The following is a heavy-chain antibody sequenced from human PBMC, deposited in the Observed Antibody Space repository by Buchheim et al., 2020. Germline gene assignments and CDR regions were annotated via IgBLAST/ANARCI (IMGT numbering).Heavy chain of an antibody. J-gene: IGHJ4*02. V-gene: IGHV3-21*01. D-gene: IGHD6-13*01. CDR2: ISSSNSYI. CDR3: ARGGLISAVFYSSSYDY. CDR1: GFTFSSYS. Sequence: EVQLLESGGGLVKPGGSLRLSCAASGFTFSSYSMNWVRQAPGKGLEWVSSISSSNSYIYYADSVKGRFTISRDNAKNSLYLQMNSLRAEDTAVYYCARGGLISAVFYSSSYDYWGQGTL.